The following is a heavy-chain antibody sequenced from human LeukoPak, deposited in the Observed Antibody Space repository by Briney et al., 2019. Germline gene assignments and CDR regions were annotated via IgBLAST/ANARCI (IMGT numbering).Heavy chain of an antibody. D-gene: IGHD3-16*02. CDR2: IYYSGST. Sequence: SETLSLTCTVSGGSISSSSYYWGWIRQPPGKGLEWIGSIYYSGSTYYNPSLKSRVTISVDTSKNQFSLKLSSVTAADTAVYYCARGIAELGELSSWGQGTLVTVSS. J-gene: IGHJ4*02. CDR1: GGSISSSSYY. V-gene: IGHV4-39*01. CDR3: ARGIAELGELSS.